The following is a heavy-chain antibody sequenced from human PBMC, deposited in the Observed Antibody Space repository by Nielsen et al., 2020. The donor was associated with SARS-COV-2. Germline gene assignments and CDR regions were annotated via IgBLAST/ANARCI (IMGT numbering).Heavy chain of an antibody. Sequence: GESLKISCAASGFTFNIYAMAWVRRAPGRGLQWVTGVSASGGSTYYTDSVKGRFSISRDNSKNTLFLQMHRLRVEDTAVYYCAKDGVVRGDALDLWGQGTMVTVSS. CDR1: GFTFNIYA. CDR3: AKDGVVRGDALDL. J-gene: IGHJ3*01. D-gene: IGHD3-10*01. V-gene: IGHV3-23*01. CDR2: VSASGGST.